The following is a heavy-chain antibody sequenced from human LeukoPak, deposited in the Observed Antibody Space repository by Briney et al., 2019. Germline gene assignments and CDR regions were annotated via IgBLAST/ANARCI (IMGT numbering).Heavy chain of an antibody. CDR3: ARDPDGSTDFDY. Sequence: ASVKVSCKSSGYTFKTYGISWVRQAPGQGLEWMGWINPYNGNTNYAQKFRSRITMTTDTSTSTAYMELRSLRSDDTAVYYCARDPDGSTDFDYWGQGTMVTVSS. J-gene: IGHJ4*02. CDR2: INPYNGNT. D-gene: IGHD4-11*01. CDR1: GYTFKTYG. V-gene: IGHV1-18*01.